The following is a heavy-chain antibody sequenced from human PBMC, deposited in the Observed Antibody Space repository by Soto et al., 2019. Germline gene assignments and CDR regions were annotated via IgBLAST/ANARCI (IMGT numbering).Heavy chain of an antibody. J-gene: IGHJ4*02. Sequence: GGSLRLSCAASGFTFSSYGMHWVRQAPGKGLEWVAVISYDGSNKYYADSVKGRFTISRDNSKNTLYLQMNSLRAEDTAVYYCAKPYGDYDLWDYWGQGTLVTVSS. D-gene: IGHD4-17*01. CDR2: ISYDGSNK. V-gene: IGHV3-30*18. CDR3: AKPYGDYDLWDY. CDR1: GFTFSSYG.